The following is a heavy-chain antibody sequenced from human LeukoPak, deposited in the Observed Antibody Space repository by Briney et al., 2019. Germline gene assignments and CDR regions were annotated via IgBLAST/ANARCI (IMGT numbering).Heavy chain of an antibody. Sequence: SQTLSLTCTVSGGSISSGDYYWSWIRQHPGKGLEWIGYIHYSGSTYYNPSLKSRVTIPVDTSKKQFSLKLSSVTAADTAVYYCARVGVAAKSSRYFDYWGQGTLVTVSS. CDR3: ARVGVAAKSSRYFDY. CDR1: GGSISSGDYY. CDR2: IHYSGST. V-gene: IGHV4-31*03. J-gene: IGHJ4*02. D-gene: IGHD2-15*01.